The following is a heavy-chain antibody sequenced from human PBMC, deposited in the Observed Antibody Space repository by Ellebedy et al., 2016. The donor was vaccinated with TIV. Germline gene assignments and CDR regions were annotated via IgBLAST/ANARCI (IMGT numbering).Heavy chain of an antibody. V-gene: IGHV1-69*13. CDR1: GGTFSSYA. J-gene: IGHJ6*02. CDR3: ARTRGYSYASLYYYYGMDV. D-gene: IGHD5-18*01. CDR2: IIPIFGTA. Sequence: AASVKVSCKASGGTFSSYAISWVRQAPGQGLEWMGGIIPIFGTANYAQKFQGRVTITADESTSTAYMELSSLRSEDTAVYYCARTRGYSYASLYYYYGMDVWGQGTTVTVSS.